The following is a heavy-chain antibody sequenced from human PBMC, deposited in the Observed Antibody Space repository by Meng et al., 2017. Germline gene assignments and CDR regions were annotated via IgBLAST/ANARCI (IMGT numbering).Heavy chain of an antibody. V-gene: IGHV3-30*01. Sequence: VDVGGSWGCGVPPGRATRLSVATFGFPFSSYSMDWVRQAPGKGLELGAVISYDGSNKYYADSVKGRFTISRDNSKNTLYLQMNSLRAEDTAVYYCAGGLMVNDYWGQGTLVTVSS. CDR2: ISYDGSNK. CDR1: GFPFSSYS. CDR3: AGGLMVNDY. J-gene: IGHJ4*02. D-gene: IGHD3-10*01.